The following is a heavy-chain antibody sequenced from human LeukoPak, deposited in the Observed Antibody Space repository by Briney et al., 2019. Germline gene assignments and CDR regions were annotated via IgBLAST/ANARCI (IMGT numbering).Heavy chain of an antibody. J-gene: IGHJ4*02. CDR1: GGSFSGYY. D-gene: IGHD2-2*02. CDR2: IYHSGST. V-gene: IGHV4-38-2*01. CDR3: ARVIYRQAYGDY. Sequence: SETLSLTCAVYGGSFSGYYWGWLRQPPGKGLEWIGSIYHSGSTYYNTSLKSRVTISVDTSKNQFSLKLSSVTAADTAVYYCARVIYRQAYGDYWGQGTLVTVSS.